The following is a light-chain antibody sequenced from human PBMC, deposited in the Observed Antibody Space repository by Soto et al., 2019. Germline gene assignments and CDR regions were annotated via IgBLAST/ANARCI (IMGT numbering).Light chain of an antibody. V-gene: IGKV3-20*01. Sequence: EIVLTQSPGTLSLSPGERDTLSCRASQSVSSSYLAWYQQKPGQAPRLLIYDASSRATGIPDRFSGSGSGTDFTLTISRPESDDFAVYYCQQYGSSSYTFGQGTKLEIK. CDR3: QQYGSSSYT. CDR2: DAS. CDR1: QSVSSSY. J-gene: IGKJ2*01.